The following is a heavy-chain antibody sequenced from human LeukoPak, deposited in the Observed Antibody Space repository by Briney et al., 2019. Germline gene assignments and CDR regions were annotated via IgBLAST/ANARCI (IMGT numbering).Heavy chain of an antibody. J-gene: IGHJ5*02. V-gene: IGHV3-7*01. D-gene: IGHD3-9*01. CDR1: GFIFSDFW. CDR3: ARDVDRRDDP. Sequence: GGSLRLSCAASGFIFSDFWMTWVRQAPGKGLEWVANMNQDGNEKRYVDSVKGRFTISRDNARNLLFLQMNNMRVEDTGVYYCARDVDRRDDPWGQGILVTVSS. CDR2: MNQDGNEK.